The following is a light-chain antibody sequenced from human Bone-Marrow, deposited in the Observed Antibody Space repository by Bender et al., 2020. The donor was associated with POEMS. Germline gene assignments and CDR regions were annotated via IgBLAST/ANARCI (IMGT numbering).Light chain of an antibody. V-gene: IGLV1-36*01. Sequence: QSVVTQPPSLSEAPRQRVTISCSGSSSNIGNHGVNWYQQLPGEAPKLLIYYDDLLTPGVSDRFSAATSGTSSSLAISELQSEDEALYYCSAWDDSLGGWVFGGGTKLPVL. CDR1: SSNIGNHG. J-gene: IGLJ3*02. CDR2: YDD. CDR3: SAWDDSLGGWV.